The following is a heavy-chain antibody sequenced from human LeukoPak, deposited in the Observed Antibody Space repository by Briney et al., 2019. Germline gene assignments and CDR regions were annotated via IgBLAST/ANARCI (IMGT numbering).Heavy chain of an antibody. J-gene: IGHJ5*02. V-gene: IGHV4-61*01. CDR1: GGSVSSGSYY. CDR2: IYYSGST. D-gene: IGHD1-7*01. Sequence: SETLSLTCTVSGGSVSSGSYYWSWIRQPPGKGLEWLGYIYYSGSTNYNPSLKSRVTISVDTSKNQFSLKLSSVTAADTAVYYCARGTKYNWNYIRNWFDPWGQGTLVTVSS. CDR3: ARGTKYNWNYIRNWFDP.